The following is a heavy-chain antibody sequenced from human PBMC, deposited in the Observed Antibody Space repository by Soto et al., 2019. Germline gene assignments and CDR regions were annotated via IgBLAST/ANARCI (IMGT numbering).Heavy chain of an antibody. D-gene: IGHD3-22*01. CDR1: GGSISSGDYY. V-gene: IGHV4-30-4*01. CDR3: ARGSFWAYYYDSSGYAR. CDR2: IYYSGST. J-gene: IGHJ3*01. Sequence: PSETLSLTCTVSGGSISSGDYYWSWIRQPPGKGLEWIGYIYYSGSTYYNPSLKSRVTISVDTSKNQFSLKLSSVTAADTAVYYCARGSFWAYYYDSSGYARWGQGTMVNVSS.